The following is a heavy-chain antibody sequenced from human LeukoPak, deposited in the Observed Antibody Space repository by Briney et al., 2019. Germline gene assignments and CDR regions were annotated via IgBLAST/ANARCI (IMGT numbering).Heavy chain of an antibody. CDR2: ISSSSSYI. CDR1: GFTFSSYS. J-gene: IGHJ6*03. CDR3: ARDPDSSGWYRNYYMDV. D-gene: IGHD6-19*01. Sequence: GGSLRLSCAASGFTFSSYSMNWVRQAPGKGLEWVSSISSSSSYIYYADSVKGRFTISRDNAKNSLYLQMNSLRAEDTAVYYCARDPDSSGWYRNYYMDVWGKGTTVTVSS. V-gene: IGHV3-21*01.